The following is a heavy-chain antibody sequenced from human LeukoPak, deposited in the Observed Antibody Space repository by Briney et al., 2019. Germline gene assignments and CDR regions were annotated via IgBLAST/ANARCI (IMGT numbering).Heavy chain of an antibody. D-gene: IGHD3-3*01. CDR2: INSDGRGT. Sequence: GGSLRLSCAASGFTFSAFWMHWVRQAPGEGLVWVSRINSDGRGTVYADSVKGRFTVSRDNAKNSLYLQMNSLGAEDTAVYYCARGGLTITMFGVTIIRNFDYWGQGTLVTVSS. V-gene: IGHV3-74*01. CDR1: GFTFSAFW. CDR3: ARGGLTITMFGVTIIRNFDY. J-gene: IGHJ4*02.